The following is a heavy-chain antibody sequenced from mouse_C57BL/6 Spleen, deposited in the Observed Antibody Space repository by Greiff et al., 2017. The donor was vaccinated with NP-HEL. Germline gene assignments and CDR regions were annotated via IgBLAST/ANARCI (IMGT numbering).Heavy chain of an antibody. CDR2: INPSSGYT. J-gene: IGHJ3*01. CDR1: GYTFTSHW. D-gene: IGHD2-5*01. Sequence: QVQLQQSGAELAKPGASVKLSCKASGYTFTSHWMHWVKQRPGQGLEWIGYINPSSGYTKYNQKFKDKATLTADKSSSTAYMQLSSLTYEDSAVYYCARDYSNYAGWFAYWGQGTLVTVSA. CDR3: ARDYSNYAGWFAY. V-gene: IGHV1-7*01.